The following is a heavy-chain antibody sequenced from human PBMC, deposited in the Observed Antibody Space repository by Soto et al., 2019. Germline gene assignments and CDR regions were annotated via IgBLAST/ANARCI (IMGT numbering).Heavy chain of an antibody. J-gene: IGHJ5*02. V-gene: IGHV1-18*01. CDR2: ISAYNGNT. D-gene: IGHD3-9*01. CDR1: GYTFNSYN. Sequence: DSVEVSCRASGYTFNSYNISWVLQAPGQGVEGMRWISAYNGNTNYAQTLQGRVTMTTDTYTSTAYMELRSLRSDDAAVYYCARADIVTGCFDPWGQGTLVTVSS. CDR3: ARADIVTGCFDP.